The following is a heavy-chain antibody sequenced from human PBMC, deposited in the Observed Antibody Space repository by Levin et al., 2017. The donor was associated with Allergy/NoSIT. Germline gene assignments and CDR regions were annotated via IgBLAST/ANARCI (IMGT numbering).Heavy chain of an antibody. CDR3: ARHRRPVVPTDYYGMDV. V-gene: IGHV4-39*01. CDR1: GGSISSPYYY. D-gene: IGHD2-2*01. CDR2: IFYSGST. J-gene: IGHJ6*02. Sequence: SETLSLICTVSGGSISSPYYYWSWIRQPPGKGLEWIGNIFYSGSTYYNPSLKSRGTISIDTSKNQFSLKLRSVSAADTALYYCARHRRPVVPTDYYGMDVWGQGTTVIVSS.